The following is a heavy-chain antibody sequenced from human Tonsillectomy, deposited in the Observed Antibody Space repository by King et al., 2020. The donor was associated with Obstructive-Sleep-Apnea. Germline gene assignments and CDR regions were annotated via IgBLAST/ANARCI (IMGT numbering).Heavy chain of an antibody. D-gene: IGHD3-22*01. J-gene: IGHJ4*02. CDR2: ISGSGGST. CDR1: GFTFSSYA. V-gene: IGHV3-23*04. Sequence: VQLVESGGGLVQPGGSLRLSCAASGFTFSSYAMSWVRQAPGKGLEWVSAISGSGGSTYYADSVKGRFTISRDNSKNTLYLQMNSLRAADTAVYYCSKDIYDRSGSYLNALCCCGCWGRGTLLAFSS. CDR3: SKDIYDRSGSYLNALCCCGC.